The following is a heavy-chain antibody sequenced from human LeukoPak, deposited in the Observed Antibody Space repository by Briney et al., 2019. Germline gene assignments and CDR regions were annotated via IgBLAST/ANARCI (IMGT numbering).Heavy chain of an antibody. CDR3: AKDTSPYDFWSGYYTDNDAFDI. V-gene: IGHV3-23*01. CDR2: ISGSGGST. J-gene: IGHJ3*02. Sequence: QAGGSLRLSCAASGFTFSSYAMSWVRQAPGKGLEWVSAISGSGGSTYYADSVKGRFTISRDNSKNTLYLQMNSLRAEDTAVYYCAKDTSPYDFWSGYYTDNDAFDIWGQGTMVTVSS. CDR1: GFTFSSYA. D-gene: IGHD3-3*01.